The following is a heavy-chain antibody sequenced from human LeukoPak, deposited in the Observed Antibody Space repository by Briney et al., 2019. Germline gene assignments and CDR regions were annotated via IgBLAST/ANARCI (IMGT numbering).Heavy chain of an antibody. D-gene: IGHD3-3*01. CDR1: GFTFSNAW. J-gene: IGHJ4*02. Sequence: GGSLRLSCAASGFTFSNAWMSWVRQAPGKGLEWVGRIKSKTDGGTTDYAAPVKGRFTISRDDSKNTLYLQMNSLKTEDTAVYYCTTRGSYTYHDFWSGYHPDYWGQRTLVTVSS. CDR2: IKSKTDGGTT. V-gene: IGHV3-15*01. CDR3: TTRGSYTYHDFWSGYHPDY.